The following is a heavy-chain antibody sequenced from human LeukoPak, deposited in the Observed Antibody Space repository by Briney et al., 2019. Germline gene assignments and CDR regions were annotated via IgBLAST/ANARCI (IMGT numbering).Heavy chain of an antibody. D-gene: IGHD7-27*01. Sequence: GGSLRLSCAASGFTFSSYGMHWVRQAPGKGLEWVAVIWYDGSNKYYADSVKGRFTISRDNSKNTLYLQMNSLRAEDTAVYYCAKSKANWGSQRYAFDIWGQGTMVTVSS. V-gene: IGHV3-30*02. CDR2: IWYDGSNK. J-gene: IGHJ3*02. CDR1: GFTFSSYG. CDR3: AKSKANWGSQRYAFDI.